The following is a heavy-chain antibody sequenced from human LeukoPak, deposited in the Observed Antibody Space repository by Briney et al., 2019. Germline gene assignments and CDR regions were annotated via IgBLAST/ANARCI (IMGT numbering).Heavy chain of an antibody. Sequence: PSEALSLTCTVSGGSISSYQWSWIRQPPGKGLEWIGYISYSGFTNYNPSLKSRVTISLDTSKNQFSLKLTSVTAADTAVYYCAGHHPRNTVDFWGQGTLVTVSS. V-gene: IGHV4-59*08. CDR3: AGHHPRNTVDF. CDR2: ISYSGFT. D-gene: IGHD2-8*02. CDR1: GGSISSYQ. J-gene: IGHJ4*02.